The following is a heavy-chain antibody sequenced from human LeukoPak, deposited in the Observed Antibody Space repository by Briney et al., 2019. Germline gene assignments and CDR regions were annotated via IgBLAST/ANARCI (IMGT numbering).Heavy chain of an antibody. CDR2: IGTAGDT. V-gene: IGHV3-13*01. Sequence: GGSLRLSCAASGFTFSSYDMHWVRQATGKGLEWVSAIGTAGDTYYPGSVKGRFTISRDNAKNSLYLQMNSLRAEDTAVYYCARTPGLHAFDIWGQGTMVTVSS. CDR1: GFTFSSYD. J-gene: IGHJ3*02. CDR3: ARTPGLHAFDI.